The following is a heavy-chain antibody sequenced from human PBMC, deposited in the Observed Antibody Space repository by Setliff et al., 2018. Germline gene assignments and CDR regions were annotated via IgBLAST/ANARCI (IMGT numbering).Heavy chain of an antibody. CDR3: ARQLCSSGYCYATTFDY. Sequence: SETLSLTCTVSGGSISSSSYYWGWIRQPPGKGLEWIGSIYRSGSTYYNPSLKSRVTMSVDTSKNQFPLKLSSVTASDTAVYYCARQLCSSGYCYATTFDYWGQGTLVTVSS. CDR2: IYRSGST. CDR1: GGSISSSSYY. D-gene: IGHD3-22*01. V-gene: IGHV4-39*06. J-gene: IGHJ4*02.